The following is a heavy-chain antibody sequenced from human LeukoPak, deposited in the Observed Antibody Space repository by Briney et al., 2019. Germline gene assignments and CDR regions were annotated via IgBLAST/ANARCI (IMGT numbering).Heavy chain of an antibody. CDR1: GGSISSYY. V-gene: IGHV4-4*07. CDR2: IYTSGST. J-gene: IGHJ6*03. D-gene: IGHD3-3*01. Sequence: SETLSLTCTVSGGSISSYYWSWIRQPAGKGLEWIGRIYTSGSTNYNPSLKSRVTISVDTSKNQFSLKLSSVTAADTAVYYCARGNYDFWSGYEAYYYMDVWGKGTTVTVSS. CDR3: ARGNYDFWSGYEAYYYMDV.